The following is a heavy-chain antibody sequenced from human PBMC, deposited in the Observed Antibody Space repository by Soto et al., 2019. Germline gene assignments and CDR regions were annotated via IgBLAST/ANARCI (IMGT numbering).Heavy chain of an antibody. CDR2: IVVGSGNT. J-gene: IGHJ6*02. CDR3: AADLGRDPHYGDYVYYYYGMDV. CDR1: GFTFTSSA. Sequence: GASVKVSCKASGFTFTSSAVQWVRQARGQRLEWIGWIVVGSGNTNYAQKFQERVTTTRDMSTSTAYMELSSLRSEDAAVYYCAADLGRDPHYGDYVYYYYGMDVWGQGTTVTVSS. D-gene: IGHD4-17*01. V-gene: IGHV1-58*01.